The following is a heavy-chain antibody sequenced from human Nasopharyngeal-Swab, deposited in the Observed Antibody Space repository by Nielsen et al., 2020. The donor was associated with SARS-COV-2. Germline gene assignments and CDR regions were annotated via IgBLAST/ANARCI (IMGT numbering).Heavy chain of an antibody. CDR3: AKEIVPYDILTGYYF. J-gene: IGHJ4*02. V-gene: IGHV3-11*01. Sequence: GESLKISCAASGFTFSDYYMSWIRQAPGKGLEWVSYISSSGSTIYYADSVKGRFTISRDNAKNSLYLQMNSLRAEDTAVYYCAKEIVPYDILTGYYFWGQGTLVTVSS. CDR2: ISSSGSTI. D-gene: IGHD3-9*01. CDR1: GFTFSDYY.